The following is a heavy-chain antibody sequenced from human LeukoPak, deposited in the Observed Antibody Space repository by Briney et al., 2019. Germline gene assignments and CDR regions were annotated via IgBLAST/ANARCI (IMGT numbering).Heavy chain of an antibody. CDR1: GFTFSSYW. CDR2: IKQDGSEK. CDR3: ARDGGYCSSTSCYSTMDY. V-gene: IGHV3-7*01. Sequence: QPGGSLRLSCAASGFTFSSYWMSWVRQAPGKGLEWVANIKQDGSEKYYVDSVKGRFTISRDNAKNSLYLQMNSLRAEDTAVYYCARDGGYCSSTSCYSTMDYWGQGTLVTVSS. J-gene: IGHJ4*02. D-gene: IGHD2-2*01.